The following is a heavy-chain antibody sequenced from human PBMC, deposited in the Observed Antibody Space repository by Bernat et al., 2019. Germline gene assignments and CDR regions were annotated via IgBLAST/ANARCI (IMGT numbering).Heavy chain of an antibody. V-gene: IGHV5-51*03. J-gene: IGHJ4*02. CDR2: IYPGDPDT. CDR3: ARLGPAGPSGYPFDY. D-gene: IGHD2-2*01. Sequence: EVQLVQSGAEVKKPGESLKISCKGSGYSFTSYWIGWVRQMPGKGLEWMGIIYPGDPDTRYSPSFQGQGTSSAEKSSSTAYLQWSSMTASDTGMYYCARLGPAGPSGYPFDYWGQGTLVTDSA. CDR1: GYSFTSYW.